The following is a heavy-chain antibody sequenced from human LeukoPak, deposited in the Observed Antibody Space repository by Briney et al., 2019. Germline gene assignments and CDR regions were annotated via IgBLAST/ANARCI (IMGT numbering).Heavy chain of an antibody. CDR1: GFSVSTNY. CDR3: ARVGDHYHWYLDV. D-gene: IGHD3-10*01. CDR2: LYSGDST. J-gene: IGHJ2*01. Sequence: GGSLRLSCAASGFSVSTNYMNWVRQAPGKGLEWVSILYSGDSTYYADSVKGRFIVSRDNSKNTLYLQMNALRVEDTAVYYCARVGDHYHWYLDVWGRGTLVTLSS. V-gene: IGHV3-53*01.